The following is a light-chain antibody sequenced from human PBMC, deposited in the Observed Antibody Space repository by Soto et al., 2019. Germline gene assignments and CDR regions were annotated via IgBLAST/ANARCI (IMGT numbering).Light chain of an antibody. V-gene: IGKV3-20*01. Sequence: VLTQSPGSLSLSPGERATVSCRASQTVTSSYLAWYQQRPGRAPQLLIYDAVKRATCISERFSGSESGRDYTLTISRLDPEDSAVYYCQQYGDSITFGGGTKVEIK. CDR1: QTVTSSY. J-gene: IGKJ4*01. CDR3: QQYGDSIT. CDR2: DAV.